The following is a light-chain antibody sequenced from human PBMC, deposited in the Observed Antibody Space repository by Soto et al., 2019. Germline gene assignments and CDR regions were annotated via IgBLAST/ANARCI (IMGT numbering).Light chain of an antibody. J-gene: IGKJ1*01. CDR2: GAS. CDR3: QQYGISPWT. CDR1: QSVSSTY. Sequence: EIVLTQSPGTLSLSPGERATLSCRASQSVSSTYLAWYQQKPGQAPRLLIYGASSRATGIPDRFSGSGSGXXFTXTIFSLEPEDFAVYYCQQYGISPWTFGQGTKVDI. V-gene: IGKV3-20*01.